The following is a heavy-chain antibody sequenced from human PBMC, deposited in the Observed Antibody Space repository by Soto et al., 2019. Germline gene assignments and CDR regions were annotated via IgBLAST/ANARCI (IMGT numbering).Heavy chain of an antibody. Sequence: QVQLVQSGAEVKKPGSSVKVSCKASGGTFSSYTISWVRQAPGQGLEWMGRIIPILGIANYAQKFQGRVMIPADKSTSTAYMELSSLRSEDTAVYYCAIDGRDSNSSDAFDIWGQGTMVTVSS. CDR1: GGTFSSYT. CDR3: AIDGRDSNSSDAFDI. CDR2: IIPILGIA. D-gene: IGHD4-4*01. J-gene: IGHJ3*02. V-gene: IGHV1-69*08.